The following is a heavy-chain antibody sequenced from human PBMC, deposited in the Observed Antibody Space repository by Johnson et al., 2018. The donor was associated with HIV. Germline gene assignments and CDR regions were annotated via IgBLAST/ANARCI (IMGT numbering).Heavy chain of an antibody. J-gene: IGHJ3*02. D-gene: IGHD3-10*01. Sequence: VQLVESEGGLVQPGRSLRLSCTVSGFTFDDYAMHWVRQAPGKGLEWVSGISWNSGRLDYADSVKGRFTISRDNAKNTLYLQMNSLRAEDTAVYYCAKGGITMAPDAFDIWGQGTMVTVSS. V-gene: IGHV3-9*01. CDR2: ISWNSGRL. CDR1: GFTFDDYA. CDR3: AKGGITMAPDAFDI.